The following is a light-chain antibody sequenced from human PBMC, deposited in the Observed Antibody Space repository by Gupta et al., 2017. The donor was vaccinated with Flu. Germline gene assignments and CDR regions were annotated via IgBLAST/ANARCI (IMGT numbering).Light chain of an antibody. Sequence: PDNLSLSPGERATRTCRSRQSVSSYFGRYQQKPSQVTRLLMYDASNRASGLPARLRGSGSGTGFILTISMLDPEDFAVYYCQLRNDWPGTVGQGTNMEIK. CDR3: QLRNDWPGT. CDR2: DAS. CDR1: QSVSSY. J-gene: IGKJ2*01. V-gene: IGKV3-11*01.